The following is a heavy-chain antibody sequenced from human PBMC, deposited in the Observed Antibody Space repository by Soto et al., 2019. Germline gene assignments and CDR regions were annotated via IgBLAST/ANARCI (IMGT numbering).Heavy chain of an antibody. CDR3: ATPHPGSHGYSF. J-gene: IGHJ4*01. CDR1: GITVSNVW. V-gene: IGHV3-15*01. CDR2: IKSKADGSTK. D-gene: IGHD5-18*01. Sequence: GGSLRLSCAASGITVSNVWMTWIRQAPGKGLEWVGRIKSKADGSTKEYATPVKDRFIISRDDSKNTMDLQMHALRTEDTAFYYYATPHPGSHGYSFWGHGALVTVSS.